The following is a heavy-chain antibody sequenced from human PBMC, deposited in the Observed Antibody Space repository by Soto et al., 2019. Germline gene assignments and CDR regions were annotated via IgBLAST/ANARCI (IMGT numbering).Heavy chain of an antibody. CDR1: GFTFSDEN. Sequence: GGSLRLSCSASGFTFSDENMSWVRQVPGKGLEWVSGISGGGSYIFYADSVQGRFFISRDNPKNSLFLEMNSLRVEDTAVYYCARDSDCHSTSCFFPPHVWGQGTTVTVSS. CDR3: ARDSDCHSTSCFFPPHV. V-gene: IGHV3-21*06. D-gene: IGHD2-2*01. J-gene: IGHJ6*02. CDR2: ISGGGSYI.